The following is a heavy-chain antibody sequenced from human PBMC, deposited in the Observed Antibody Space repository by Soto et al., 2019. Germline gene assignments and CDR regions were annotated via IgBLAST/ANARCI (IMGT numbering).Heavy chain of an antibody. Sequence: QITLKESGPTLVKPTQTLPLTCTFSGFSLSTSGVGVGWIRQPPGKALEWLALIYWDDDKRYSPSLKSRLTITKDTSKNQVVLTMTNMDPVDTATYYCARRDDYGDYFDYWGQGTLVTVSS. J-gene: IGHJ4*02. V-gene: IGHV2-5*02. CDR2: IYWDDDK. D-gene: IGHD4-17*01. CDR3: ARRDDYGDYFDY. CDR1: GFSLSTSGVG.